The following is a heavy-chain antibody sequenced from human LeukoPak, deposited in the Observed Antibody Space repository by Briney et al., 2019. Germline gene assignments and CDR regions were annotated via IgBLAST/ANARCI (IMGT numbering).Heavy chain of an antibody. D-gene: IGHD1-26*01. CDR1: GYTFPSYD. CDR3: ARGPKWTGSYYYFDY. J-gene: IGHJ4*02. V-gene: IGHV1-8*01. Sequence: SVKVSCKTSGYTFPSYDINWVRQATGQGLEWMGWMNPNSGNTGYTQKFQGRVTISRNTSITTAYMELSSLRSEDTAVYYCARGPKWTGSYYYFDYWGQGTLVTVCS. CDR2: MNPNSGNT.